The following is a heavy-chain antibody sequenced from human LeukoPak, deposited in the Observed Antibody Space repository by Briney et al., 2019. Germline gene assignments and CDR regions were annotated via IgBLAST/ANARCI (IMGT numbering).Heavy chain of an antibody. CDR2: IIPIFGTA. V-gene: IGHV1-69*13. CDR3: AAYSGSNRGLDY. CDR1: GGTFSSYA. D-gene: IGHD1-26*01. Sequence: ASVKVSGKASGGTFSSYAISWERQAPGQGLEWMGGIIPIFGTANYAQKFQGRVTITADESTSTAYMELSSLRSEDTAVYYCAAYSGSNRGLDYWGQGTLVTVSS. J-gene: IGHJ4*02.